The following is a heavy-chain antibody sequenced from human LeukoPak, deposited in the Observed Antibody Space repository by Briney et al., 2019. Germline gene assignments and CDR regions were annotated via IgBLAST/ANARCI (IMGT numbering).Heavy chain of an antibody. Sequence: GESLKISRKGSGYSFNSYWIGWGRQMPGTGLEGMGIIYHGDSDTRYSPSFQDQVTISADKSISTAYLQWSSLKASDTAMYYCARQYDSWSGYYNPGGYFDYWGQGTLVTVSS. CDR1: GYSFNSYW. V-gene: IGHV5-51*01. CDR3: ARQYDSWSGYYNPGGYFDY. CDR2: IYHGDSDT. D-gene: IGHD3-3*01. J-gene: IGHJ4*02.